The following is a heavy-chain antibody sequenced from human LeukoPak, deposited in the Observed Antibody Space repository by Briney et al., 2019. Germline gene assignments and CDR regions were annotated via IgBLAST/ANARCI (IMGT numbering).Heavy chain of an antibody. D-gene: IGHD2-2*01. J-gene: IGHJ5*02. CDR2: ISFDGPIR. V-gene: IGHV3-30*18. Sequence: RGSLRLSCAASGLTFSSYGMHWVRQAPGKGLEWVAVISFDGPIRNYADSVKGRLTISRDNSKNTLYLQMNSLTAEDTALYYCAKGGCSSTTCLLANPWGQGTLVTVPS. CDR1: GLTFSSYG. CDR3: AKGGCSSTTCLLANP.